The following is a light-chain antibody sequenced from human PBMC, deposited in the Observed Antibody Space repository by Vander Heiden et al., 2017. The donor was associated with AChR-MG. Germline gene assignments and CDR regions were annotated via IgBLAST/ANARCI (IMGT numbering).Light chain of an antibody. CDR2: GNN. J-gene: IGLJ2*01. V-gene: IGLV1-44*01. Sequence: QSVLTQPPSASGTPGPRVTICCSGSSSNLGSNTVNWYRQLPGPAPKVFIYGNNQRPSVVPDRFSGSKSGTSASLDISGLQSEDETDYYCAAWDDSLNGPVFGGGTKLTVL. CDR3: AAWDDSLNGPV. CDR1: SSNLGSNT.